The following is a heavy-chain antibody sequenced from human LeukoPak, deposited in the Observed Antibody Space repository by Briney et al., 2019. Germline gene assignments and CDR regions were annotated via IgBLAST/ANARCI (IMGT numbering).Heavy chain of an antibody. CDR1: GFTFSGYW. CDR3: ARDRGKRVETSMVGFP. CDR2: IKQDGSVK. V-gene: IGHV3-7*01. D-gene: IGHD5-18*01. Sequence: GGSLRLSCAASGFTFSGYWMMWVRQTPGKGLEWVANIKQDGSVKQYVDSVKGRFTISRDNAKNSLYLQMNNLRAEDTAVYYCARDRGKRVETSMVGFPWGQGTLVTVSS. J-gene: IGHJ5*02.